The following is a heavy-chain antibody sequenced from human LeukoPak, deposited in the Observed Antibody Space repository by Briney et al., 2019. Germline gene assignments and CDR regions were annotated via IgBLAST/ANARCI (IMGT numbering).Heavy chain of an antibody. CDR3: ARGQHRVSKPFDP. Sequence: PSETLSLTCTVSGGSISSSSNYWGWDRQPPGKGLEWVGSIYYSGTTYYNPSLKSRVTISVDTSKNQFSLKLSSVTAADTAVYYCARGQHRVSKPFDPWGQGTLVTVSS. V-gene: IGHV4-39*07. CDR1: GGSISSSSNY. D-gene: IGHD1-14*01. CDR2: IYYSGTT. J-gene: IGHJ5*02.